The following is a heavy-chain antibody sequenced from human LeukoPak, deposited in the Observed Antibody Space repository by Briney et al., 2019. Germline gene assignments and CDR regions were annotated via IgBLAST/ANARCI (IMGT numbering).Heavy chain of an antibody. CDR1: GGSFSGYY. CDR3: GGGRTRLYRN. D-gene: IGHD1-1*01. CDR2: INHSGST. V-gene: IGHV4-34*01. Sequence: SETLSLTCAVYGGSFSGYYWSWIRQPPGKGLEWIGEINHSGSTNYNPSLKSRVTISVDTSKNQFSLKLSSVTAADTAVYYCGGGRTRLYRNGAQGTLVTVS. J-gene: IGHJ4*02.